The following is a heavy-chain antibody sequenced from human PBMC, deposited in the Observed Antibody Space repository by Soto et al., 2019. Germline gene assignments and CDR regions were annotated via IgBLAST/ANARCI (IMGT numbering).Heavy chain of an antibody. J-gene: IGHJ4*02. D-gene: IGHD6-19*01. V-gene: IGHV4-59*01. CDR3: ARHFASSGWYEDDY. CDR2: IYYSGST. Sequence: ASETLSLTCTVSGGSISSYYWSWIRQPPGKGLEWIGYIYYSGSTNYNPSLKSRVTISVDTSKNQFSLKLSSVTAADTAVYYCARHFASSGWYEDDYWGRGTLVTVSS. CDR1: GGSISSYY.